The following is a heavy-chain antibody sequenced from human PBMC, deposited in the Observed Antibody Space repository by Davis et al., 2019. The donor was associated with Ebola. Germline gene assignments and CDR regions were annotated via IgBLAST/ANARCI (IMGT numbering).Heavy chain of an antibody. CDR1: GGSFSGYY. Sequence: MPSETLSLTCAVYGGSFSGYYWSWIRQPPGKGLEWIGEINRSGSTNYNPSLKSRVTISVDTSKNQFSLKLSSVTAADTAVYYCARVPARITIFGVVITDAFDIWGQGTMVTVSS. D-gene: IGHD3-3*01. CDR2: INRSGST. V-gene: IGHV4-34*01. J-gene: IGHJ3*02. CDR3: ARVPARITIFGVVITDAFDI.